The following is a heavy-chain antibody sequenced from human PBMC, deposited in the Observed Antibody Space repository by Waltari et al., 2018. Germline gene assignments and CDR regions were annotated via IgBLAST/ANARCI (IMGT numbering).Heavy chain of an antibody. CDR1: GFIFDDYA. D-gene: IGHD3-10*01. CDR2: ISWNSGRI. V-gene: IGHV3-9*01. Sequence: EVQLVESGGGLAQPGRSLRLSCAASGFIFDDYAMHWGRQTPRKGLEWVSSISWNSGRIGYVDSVRGRFIVSRDNAKNSLYLQMNSLRAEDTALYYCVKDMASGSYEAPDAFDIWGQGTMVTVSS. CDR3: VKDMASGSYEAPDAFDI. J-gene: IGHJ3*02.